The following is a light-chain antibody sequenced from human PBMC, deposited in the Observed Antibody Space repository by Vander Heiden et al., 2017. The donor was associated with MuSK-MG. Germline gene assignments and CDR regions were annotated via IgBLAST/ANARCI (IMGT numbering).Light chain of an antibody. Sequence: DIQMTQSPSSLSASVGDRVTITCRASQSISSYLNWYQQKPGKAPKLLIYAASSLQSGVPSRFSGSGSGTDFTLTISSLQPEDFATYYCQQSDNTPPLTFGGGTKVXIK. CDR3: QQSDNTPPLT. V-gene: IGKV1-39*01. CDR2: AAS. CDR1: QSISSY. J-gene: IGKJ4*01.